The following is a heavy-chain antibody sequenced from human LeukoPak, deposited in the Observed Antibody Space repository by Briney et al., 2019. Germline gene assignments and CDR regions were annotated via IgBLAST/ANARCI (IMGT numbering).Heavy chain of an antibody. CDR2: ISYDGSNK. CDR1: GFIFSSHG. Sequence: GGSLRLSCAASGFIFSSHGMNWVRQAPGKGLEWVALISYDGSNKYYADSVKGRFTISRDNSKNTLYLQMNSLRTEDTAVYYCARSDGYSYSDTYYFLYMDVWGKGTTVTVSS. V-gene: IGHV3-30*03. D-gene: IGHD5-18*01. CDR3: ARSDGYSYSDTYYFLYMDV. J-gene: IGHJ6*03.